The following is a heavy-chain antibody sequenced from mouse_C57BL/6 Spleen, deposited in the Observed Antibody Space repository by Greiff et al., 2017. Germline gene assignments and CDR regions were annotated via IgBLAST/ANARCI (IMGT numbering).Heavy chain of an antibody. V-gene: IGHV14-3*01. CDR3: ARGDTTAHYAMDY. D-gene: IGHD1-2*01. CDR2: IDPANGNT. J-gene: IGHJ4*01. CDR1: GFNIKNTY. Sequence: VHVKQSVAELVRPGASVKLSCTASGFNIKNTYMHWVKQRPEQGLEWIGRIDPANGNTKYAPKFQGKATITADTSSNTAYLQLSILTSEDTAIYYCARGDTTAHYAMDYWGQGTSVTVSS.